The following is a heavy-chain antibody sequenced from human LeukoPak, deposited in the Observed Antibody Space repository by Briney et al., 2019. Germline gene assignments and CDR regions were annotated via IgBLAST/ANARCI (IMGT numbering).Heavy chain of an antibody. J-gene: IGHJ4*02. CDR3: ARESNSGYYLSY. CDR1: GFTVSSNY. V-gene: IGHV3-66*01. CDR2: IYSGGRT. D-gene: IGHD3-22*01. Sequence: GSPRLSCAASGFTVSSNYMSWVRQAPGKGLEWVSVIYSGGRTYYADSVKGRFTISRDNSKNTLYLQMNSLRAEDTAVYYCARESNSGYYLSYWGQGTLVTVSS.